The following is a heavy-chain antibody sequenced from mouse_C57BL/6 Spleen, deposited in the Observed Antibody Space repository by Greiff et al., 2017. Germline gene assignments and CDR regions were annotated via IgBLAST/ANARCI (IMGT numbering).Heavy chain of an antibody. J-gene: IGHJ4*01. Sequence: EVHLVESGGGLVQPGGSLSLSCAASGFTFTDYYMSWVRQPPGKALEWLGFIRNKANGYTTEYSASVKGRFTIARDNSQSILYLQMNALRAEDSATYYCARRAQAIYYAMDYWGQGTSVTVSS. CDR3: ARRAQAIYYAMDY. CDR2: IRNKANGYTT. CDR1: GFTFTDYY. V-gene: IGHV7-3*01. D-gene: IGHD3-2*02.